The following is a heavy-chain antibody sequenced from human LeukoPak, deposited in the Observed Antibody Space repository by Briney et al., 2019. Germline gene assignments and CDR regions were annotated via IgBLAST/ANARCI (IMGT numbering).Heavy chain of an antibody. CDR3: ARGLVRGVIQPNDAFDI. Sequence: ASVKVSCKASGYTFTSYGISWVRQAPGQGLEWMGWISAYNGNTNYAQKFQGRVTMTRDTSISTAYMELSRLRSDDTAVYYCARGLVRGVIQPNDAFDIWGQGTMVTVSS. J-gene: IGHJ3*02. CDR2: ISAYNGNT. CDR1: GYTFTSYG. V-gene: IGHV1-18*01. D-gene: IGHD3-10*01.